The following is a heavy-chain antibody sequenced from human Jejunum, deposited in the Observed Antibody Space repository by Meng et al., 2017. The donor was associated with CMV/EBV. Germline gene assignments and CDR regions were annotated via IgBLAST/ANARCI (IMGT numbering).Heavy chain of an antibody. V-gene: IGHV3-23*01. CDR3: AKRRGNSYYYDMDV. CDR1: FVFRNYA. Sequence: FVFRNYAISWVRQAPGKGLEWLSTVSDSATGSNYADSVRGRFTISRDNSKNILYLQMNSLTVEDTAVYYCAKRRGNSYYYDMDVWGQGTTVTVSS. J-gene: IGHJ6*02. CDR2: VSDSATGS. D-gene: IGHD1-1*01.